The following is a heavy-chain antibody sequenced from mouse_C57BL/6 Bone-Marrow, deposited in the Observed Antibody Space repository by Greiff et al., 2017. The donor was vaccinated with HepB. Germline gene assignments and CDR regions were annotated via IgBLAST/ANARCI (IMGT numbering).Heavy chain of an antibody. D-gene: IGHD2-5*01. CDR2: IDHSDSYT. Sequence: VQLQQPGAELVKPGASVKLSCKASGYTFTSYWMQWVKQRPGQGLEWIGEIDHSDSYTNYNQKFKGKATLTVDTSSSTAYMQLSSLTSEDSAVYYCAREHIGPYSNYPYYAMDYWGQGTSVTVSS. CDR1: GYTFTSYW. CDR3: AREHIGPYSNYPYYAMDY. J-gene: IGHJ4*01. V-gene: IGHV1-50*01.